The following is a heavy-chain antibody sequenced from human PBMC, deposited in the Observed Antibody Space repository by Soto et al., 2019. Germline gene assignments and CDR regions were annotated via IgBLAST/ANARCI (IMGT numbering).Heavy chain of an antibody. V-gene: IGHV3-30*18. CDR2: ISYDGSNK. CDR3: AKAGYSSSWYWFDP. D-gene: IGHD6-13*01. Sequence: QVQPVESGGGVVQPGRSLRLSCAASGFTFSSYGMHWVRQAPGKGLEWVAVISYDGSNKYYADSVKGRFTISRDNSKNTLYLQMNSLRAEDTAVYYCAKAGYSSSWYWFDPWGQGTLVTVSS. CDR1: GFTFSSYG. J-gene: IGHJ5*02.